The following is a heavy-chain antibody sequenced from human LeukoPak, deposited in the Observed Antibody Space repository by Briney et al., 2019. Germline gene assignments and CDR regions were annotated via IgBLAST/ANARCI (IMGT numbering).Heavy chain of an antibody. CDR1: GGSFSGYY. CDR3: ARFGPNWNYPYNWFDP. J-gene: IGHJ5*02. CDR2: INHSGST. Sequence: PSETLSLTCAVYGGSFSGYYWSWIRQPPGKGLEWIGEINHSGSTNYNPSLKSRVTISVDTSKNQFSLRLSSVTAADTAVYYCARFGPNWNYPYNWFDPWGQGTLVTVSS. D-gene: IGHD1-7*01. V-gene: IGHV4-34*01.